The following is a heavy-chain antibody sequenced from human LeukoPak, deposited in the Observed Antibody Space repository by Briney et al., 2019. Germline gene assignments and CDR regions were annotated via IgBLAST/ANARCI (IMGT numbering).Heavy chain of an antibody. CDR2: IYHSGST. CDR1: GGSISSSNW. Sequence: SGTLSLTCAVSGGSISSSNWWSWVRQPPGKGLEWIGEIYHSGSTNCNPSLKSRVTISVDKSKNQFSLKLSSVTAADTAVYYCARDRSPWADGGSGSYTAFDPWGQGTLVTVSS. J-gene: IGHJ5*02. D-gene: IGHD3-10*01. V-gene: IGHV4-4*02. CDR3: ARDRSPWADGGSGSYTAFDP.